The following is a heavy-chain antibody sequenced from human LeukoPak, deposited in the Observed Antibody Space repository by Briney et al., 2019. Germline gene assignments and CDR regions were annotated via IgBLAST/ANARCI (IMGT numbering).Heavy chain of an antibody. Sequence: PGGSLRLSCAASGFTFSDYYMSWIRQAPGKGLEWVSYISSSGSTIYYADSVKGRFTISRDNAKNSLYLQMNSLRAEDTAVYYCAKGIYDVVVTAVYYFDYWGQGTLVTVSS. V-gene: IGHV3-11*01. D-gene: IGHD2-21*02. J-gene: IGHJ4*02. CDR2: ISSSGSTI. CDR3: AKGIYDVVVTAVYYFDY. CDR1: GFTFSDYY.